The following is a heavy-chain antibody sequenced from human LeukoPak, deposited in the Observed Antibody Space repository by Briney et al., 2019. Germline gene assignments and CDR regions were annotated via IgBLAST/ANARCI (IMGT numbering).Heavy chain of an antibody. CDR2: INHSGST. J-gene: IGHJ4*02. CDR3: ARGRRYCSGGSCYPIFDY. D-gene: IGHD2-15*01. Sequence: PSGTLSLTCAVYGGSFSGYYWSWIPQPPGKGLEWIGEINHSGSTHSNPPLKSRVTISVDTSKNQFSLKLSSVTAADSAVYYCARGRRYCSGGSCYPIFDYWGQGTLVTVSS. CDR1: GGSFSGYY. V-gene: IGHV4-34*01.